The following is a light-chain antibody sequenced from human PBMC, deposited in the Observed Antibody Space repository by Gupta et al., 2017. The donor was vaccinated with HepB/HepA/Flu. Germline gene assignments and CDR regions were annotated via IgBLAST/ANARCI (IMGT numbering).Light chain of an antibody. J-gene: IGLJ1*01. CDR1: SNNVGNEG. Sequence: QAGLAQPPSVSKGLGQTATLTCTGTSNNVGNEGAVWLLQHQGLPPKLLSYRNNNQPSEISERFSASRSGSTAPLTSARLQPEDEGDYYCSAWDSSLSAHVFGSGTTVTVL. CDR3: SAWDSSLSAHV. V-gene: IGLV10-54*04. CDR2: RNN.